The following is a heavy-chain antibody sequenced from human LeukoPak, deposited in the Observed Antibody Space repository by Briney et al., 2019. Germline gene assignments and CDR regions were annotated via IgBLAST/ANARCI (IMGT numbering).Heavy chain of an antibody. CDR3: VRQEDFGTTGTYDF. CDR1: GYRFTSYW. V-gene: IGHV5-51*01. J-gene: IGHJ4*02. Sequence: GESLKISCQGSGYRFTSYWIGWVRQLPGKGLELMGVIYPGDSDANYSPSFQDQITISADKSITTAYLHWGPLRASDTAIYYCVRQEDFGTTGTYDFWGLGTLVTVSS. D-gene: IGHD2-8*02. CDR2: IYPGDSDA.